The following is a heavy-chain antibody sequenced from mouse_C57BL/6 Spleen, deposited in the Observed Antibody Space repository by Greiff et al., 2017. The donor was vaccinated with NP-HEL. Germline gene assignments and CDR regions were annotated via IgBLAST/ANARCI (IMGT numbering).Heavy chain of an antibody. CDR2: ISYDGSN. CDR1: GYSITSGYY. J-gene: IGHJ1*03. V-gene: IGHV3-6*01. Sequence: VQLKESGPGLVKPSQSLSLTCSVTGYSITSGYYWNWIRQFPGNKLEWMGYISYDGSNNYNPSLKNRISITRDTSKNQFFLKLNSVTNEATAKYYCEISSQDWYFDVWGTGTTVTVSS. CDR3: EISSQDWYFDV. D-gene: IGHD1-1*01.